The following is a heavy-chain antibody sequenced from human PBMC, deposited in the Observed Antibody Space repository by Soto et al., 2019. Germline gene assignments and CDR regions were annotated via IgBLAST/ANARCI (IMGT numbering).Heavy chain of an antibody. D-gene: IGHD2-2*01. V-gene: IGHV1-8*01. CDR2: MNPNSGNT. Sequence: QVQLVQSGAEVKKPGASVKVSCKASGYTFTSYDINWVRQATGQGLEWMGWMNPNSGNTGYAQKFQGRVTMTRNTSISTAYMQLSSLRSEDTAVYYCARANLDCCSTSCYASYYYYYMDVWGRGSTVTDSS. CDR1: GYTFTSYD. J-gene: IGHJ6*03. CDR3: ARANLDCCSTSCYASYYYYYMDV.